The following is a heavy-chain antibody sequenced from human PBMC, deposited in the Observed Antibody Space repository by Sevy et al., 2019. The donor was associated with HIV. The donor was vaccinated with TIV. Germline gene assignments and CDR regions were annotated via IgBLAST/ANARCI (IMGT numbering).Heavy chain of an antibody. CDR2: IGVNNGKT. Sequence: ASVKVSCKASGYNFNTYGITWVRQAPGQGLEWVGWIGVNNGKTNYAARLQARISMTADTSTSTGYMELRTLTSDDTAMYFCARDSYYYDMHSSYRPPDYWGQGTLVTVSS. D-gene: IGHD3-22*01. V-gene: IGHV1-18*01. CDR1: GYNFNTYG. J-gene: IGHJ4*02. CDR3: ARDSYYYDMHSSYRPPDY.